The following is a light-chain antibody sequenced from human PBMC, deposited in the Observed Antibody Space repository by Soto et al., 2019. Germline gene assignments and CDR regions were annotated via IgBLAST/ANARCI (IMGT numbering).Light chain of an antibody. CDR3: QQYKNWPL. V-gene: IGKV3D-15*01. CDR1: QSVSRD. J-gene: IGKJ5*01. CDR2: AAS. Sequence: EIVLAQSPGTPSLSPGQRATLSCRASQSVSRDYVAWYQHKPGQAPRLLIYAASSRPSGIPDRFGGSGFGTEFTLTISSLQSEDFAVYYCQQYKNWPLFGQGTRLEI.